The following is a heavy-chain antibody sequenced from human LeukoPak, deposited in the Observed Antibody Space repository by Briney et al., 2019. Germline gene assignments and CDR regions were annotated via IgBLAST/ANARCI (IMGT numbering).Heavy chain of an antibody. Sequence: GGSLRLSCAASGFTFSSYGMSWVRQAPGKGLEWVSGINWNGGSTGYADSVKGRFTISRDNAKNSLYLQMNSLRAEDTALYHCARETSRSRAFGIWGQGTMVTVSS. CDR2: INWNGGST. V-gene: IGHV3-20*01. J-gene: IGHJ3*02. CDR1: GFTFSSYG. CDR3: ARETSRSRAFGI. D-gene: IGHD2-2*01.